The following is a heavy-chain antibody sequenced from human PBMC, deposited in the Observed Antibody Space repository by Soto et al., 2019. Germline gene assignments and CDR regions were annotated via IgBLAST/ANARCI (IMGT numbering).Heavy chain of an antibody. D-gene: IGHD3-10*01. J-gene: IGHJ4*02. CDR1: GFTFSNYA. Sequence: EVHLLDSGGGFVQPGGSLRLSCAASGFTFSNYAMSWDRQAPGKGLEWVSAIRCSGADTYSADSVKGRVTISRDNAKNTLYLQLNSVRAADTAVYYCAKVGGSGSVNLDCWGQGILVTVSS. V-gene: IGHV3-23*01. CDR3: AKVGGSGSVNLDC. CDR2: IRCSGADT.